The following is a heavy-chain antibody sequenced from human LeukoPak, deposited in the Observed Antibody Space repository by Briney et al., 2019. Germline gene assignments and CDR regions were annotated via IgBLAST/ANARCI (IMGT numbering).Heavy chain of an antibody. V-gene: IGHV3-30*18. D-gene: IGHD3-22*01. CDR3: AKDPSSGYSNWFDP. CDR1: GFTFSSYG. CDR2: ISYDGSNK. Sequence: GGSLRLSCAASGFTFSSYGMPWVRQAPGKGLEWVAVISYDGSNKYYADSVKGRFTISRDNSKNTLYLQMNSLRAEDTAVYYCAKDPSSGYSNWFDPWGQGTLVTVSS. J-gene: IGHJ5*02.